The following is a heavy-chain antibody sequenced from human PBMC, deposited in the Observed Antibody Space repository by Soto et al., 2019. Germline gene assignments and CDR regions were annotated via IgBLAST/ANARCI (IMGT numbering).Heavy chain of an antibody. D-gene: IGHD6-6*01. Sequence: GGSLRLSCAASGFTFSSYGMHWVRQAPGKGLEWVAVISYDGSNKYYADSVKGRFTISRDNSKNTLYLQMNSLRAEDTAVYYCAKGGSSSTVYYYYGMDVWGQGTTVTVSS. CDR2: ISYDGSNK. CDR3: AKGGSSSTVYYYYGMDV. V-gene: IGHV3-30*18. CDR1: GFTFSSYG. J-gene: IGHJ6*02.